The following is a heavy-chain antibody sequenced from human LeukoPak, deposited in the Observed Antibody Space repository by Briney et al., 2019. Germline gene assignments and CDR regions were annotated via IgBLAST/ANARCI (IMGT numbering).Heavy chain of an antibody. D-gene: IGHD2-21*02. CDR3: ARGKGPATALS. CDR2: IYYSGST. CDR1: GGSISSYY. Sequence: SETLSLTCTVSGGSISSYYWSWLRQPPGKGLEWIGYIYYSGSTNYNPSLKSRVTISVDTSKNQFSLKLSSVTAADTAVYYCARGKGPATALSWGQGTLVTVSS. V-gene: IGHV4-59*12. J-gene: IGHJ5*02.